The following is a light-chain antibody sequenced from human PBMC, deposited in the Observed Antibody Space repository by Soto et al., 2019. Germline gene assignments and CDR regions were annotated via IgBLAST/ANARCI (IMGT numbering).Light chain of an antibody. Sequence: QSVLTQPPSVSGAPGQRVIISCTGSSSNIGAGYDVHWYQQLPGTAPKLLIYGNSNRPSGVPDRFSGSKSGTSASLAITGLQAEDEADYYCQSYDSSGVVFGGGTKLTVL. CDR3: QSYDSSGVV. J-gene: IGLJ2*01. V-gene: IGLV1-40*01. CDR1: SSNIGAGYD. CDR2: GNS.